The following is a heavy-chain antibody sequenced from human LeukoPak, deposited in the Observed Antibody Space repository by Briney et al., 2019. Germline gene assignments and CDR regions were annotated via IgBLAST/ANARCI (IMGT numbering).Heavy chain of an antibody. J-gene: IGHJ4*02. Sequence: GGSLRLSCAASGFTFSSYSMNWVRQAPGKGLEWVSSISSSSSYIYYADSVKGRFTVSRDNAKNSLYLQMNSLRAEDTAVYYCARDSSLYSSSSGFDYWGQGTLVTVSS. CDR3: ARDSSLYSSSSGFDY. CDR1: GFTFSSYS. D-gene: IGHD6-6*01. CDR2: ISSSSSYI. V-gene: IGHV3-21*01.